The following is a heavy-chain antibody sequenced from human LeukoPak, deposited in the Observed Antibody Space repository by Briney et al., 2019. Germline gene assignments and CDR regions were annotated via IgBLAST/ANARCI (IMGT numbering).Heavy chain of an antibody. CDR3: AREMGSSSSSDY. Sequence: WGSLRLSCAASGFTFSSYWMSWVCQAPGKGLEWVANIKQDGSEKYYVDSVKGRFTISRDNSKNTLYLQMNSLRAEDTAVYYCAREMGSSSSSDYWGQGTLVTVSS. J-gene: IGHJ4*02. D-gene: IGHD6-13*01. V-gene: IGHV3-7*01. CDR1: GFTFSSYW. CDR2: IKQDGSEK.